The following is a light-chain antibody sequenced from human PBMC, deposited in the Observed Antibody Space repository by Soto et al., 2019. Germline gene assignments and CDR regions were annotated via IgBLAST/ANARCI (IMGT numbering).Light chain of an antibody. CDR1: QGINNY. Sequence: DIQLTQSPSFLSASVGDRVTITCRASQGINNYLAWYQQKPGKAPNLLIYVASTLQSGVPSRFSGSGSGIEFTLTISSLQPEDLGTYYCQQLFSFPPTFGQGTRLEIK. CDR3: QQLFSFPPT. J-gene: IGKJ5*01. CDR2: VAS. V-gene: IGKV1-9*01.